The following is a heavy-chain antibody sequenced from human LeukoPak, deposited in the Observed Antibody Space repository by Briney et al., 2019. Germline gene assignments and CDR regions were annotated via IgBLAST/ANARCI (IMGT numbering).Heavy chain of an antibody. J-gene: IGHJ4*02. CDR3: AKQSAGSAAWYSLHYDF. D-gene: IGHD6-13*01. CDR2: VGGGGGGT. Sequence: PGGSLRLSCAASGFTFSSYAMTWVRQAPGRGLEWVSSVGGGGGGTYYADSVKGRFTISRDNSKDTLYLQMNGLRAEDTAVYFCAKQSAGSAAWYSLHYDFWGQGTLVTVSS. CDR1: GFTFSSYA. V-gene: IGHV3-23*01.